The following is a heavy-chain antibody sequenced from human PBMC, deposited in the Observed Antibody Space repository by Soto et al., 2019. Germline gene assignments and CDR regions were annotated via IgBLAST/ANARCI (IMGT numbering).Heavy chain of an antibody. CDR1: GFTFSSYA. CDR2: ISGSGGST. D-gene: IGHD4-17*01. Sequence: VQLLESGGGLVQPGGSLRLSCAASGFTFSSYAMSWVRQAPGKGLEWVSAISGSGGSTYYADSVKGRFTISRDNSKNTLYLQMNSLRAEDTAVYYCAKDLGDDYGDYSWYFDLWGRGTLVTVSS. J-gene: IGHJ2*01. CDR3: AKDLGDDYGDYSWYFDL. V-gene: IGHV3-23*01.